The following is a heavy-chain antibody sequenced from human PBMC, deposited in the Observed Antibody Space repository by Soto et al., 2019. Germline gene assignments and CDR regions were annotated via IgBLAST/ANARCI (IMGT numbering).Heavy chain of an antibody. CDR2: IIPIFGTA. CDR1: GGTFSSYA. V-gene: IGHV1-69*06. J-gene: IGHJ5*02. Sequence: SVKVSCKASGGTFSSYAISWVRQAPGQGLEWMGGIIPIFGTANYAQKFQGRVTITADKSTSTAYMELSSLRSEDTAVYYCATILPRMVRGTAWFDPWGQGTLGTVPQ. D-gene: IGHD3-10*01. CDR3: ATILPRMVRGTAWFDP.